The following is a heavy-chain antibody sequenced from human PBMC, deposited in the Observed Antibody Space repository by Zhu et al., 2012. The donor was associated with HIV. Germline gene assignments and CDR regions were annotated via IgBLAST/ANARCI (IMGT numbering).Heavy chain of an antibody. CDR3: ARGRASSENYWYFDV. V-gene: IGHV4-61*01. CDR2: IYYSGNT. CDR1: GASVSSGNHY. Sequence: QVQLQESGPRLVKPSGTLSLTCTVSGASVSSGNHYWSWIRQPPGKGLEWIGNIYYSGNTNYNISLKSRVIISVDVSKNQFSLNVKSVTAADTAEYYXARGRASSENYWYFDVWSPGTRVTVSS. J-gene: IGHJ2*01. D-gene: IGHD6-6*01.